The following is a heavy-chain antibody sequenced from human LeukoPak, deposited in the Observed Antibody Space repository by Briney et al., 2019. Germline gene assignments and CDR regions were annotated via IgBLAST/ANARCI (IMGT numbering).Heavy chain of an antibody. Sequence: GGSLRLSCTVSGFTFSSYWMHWVRQAPGMGLVWVSRINTAGSTTSYADSVKGRFTISRDNAKNTLYLQVNSLRAEDTAVYYCARGGLEPVDYWGQGTLVTVSS. CDR1: GFTFSSYW. CDR3: ARGGLEPVDY. CDR2: INTAGSTT. D-gene: IGHD5-24*01. V-gene: IGHV3-74*01. J-gene: IGHJ4*02.